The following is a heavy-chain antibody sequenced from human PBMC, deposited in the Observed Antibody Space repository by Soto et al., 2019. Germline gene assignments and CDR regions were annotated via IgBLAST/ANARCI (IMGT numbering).Heavy chain of an antibody. V-gene: IGHV4-59*01. Sequence: PSETLSLTCTVSGASLNSSYWGWIRQPPGKGPEWIGYVYYAGITMYNPYLKSRVTISVDTANHQFSLKLKSVTAADTAVYYCARAADSSARTPDHWGQGTLVTVSS. CDR2: VYYAGIT. CDR1: GASLNSSY. J-gene: IGHJ4*02. CDR3: ARAADSSARTPDH. D-gene: IGHD3-22*01.